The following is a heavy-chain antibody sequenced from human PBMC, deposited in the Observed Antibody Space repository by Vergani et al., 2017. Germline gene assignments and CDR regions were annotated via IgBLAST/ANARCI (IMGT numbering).Heavy chain of an antibody. J-gene: IGHJ1*01. CDR3: ATKSCGTPGCQIGYFRE. D-gene: IGHD1-1*01. Sequence: QVQLEESGGGVVQPGRSLRLSCVVSGFTSSYYGMHWVRQAPGKGLEWVAVISYDGTQKYYADSVKGRFTISRDNSKSTLYLQMNSLRTEDTAVYYCATKSCGTPGCQIGYFREWGQGTLVTVSS. CDR2: ISYDGTQK. V-gene: IGHV3-30*03. CDR1: GFTSSYYG.